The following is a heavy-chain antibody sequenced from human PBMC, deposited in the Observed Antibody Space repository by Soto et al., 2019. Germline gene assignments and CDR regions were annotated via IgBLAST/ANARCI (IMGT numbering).Heavy chain of an antibody. J-gene: IGHJ6*02. Sequence: PGGSLRLSCAASGFTFSSYSMNWVRQAPGKGLQWVSGVSWNSDTIDYADSVKGRFTISRDNAKNSVYLQMNSLRAEDTAVYYCANPTSQTDYGGLNYYYYGMDVWGQGTTVTVSS. CDR3: ANPTSQTDYGGLNYYYYGMDV. CDR1: GFTFSSYS. D-gene: IGHD4-17*01. V-gene: IGHV3-48*04. CDR2: VSWNSDTI.